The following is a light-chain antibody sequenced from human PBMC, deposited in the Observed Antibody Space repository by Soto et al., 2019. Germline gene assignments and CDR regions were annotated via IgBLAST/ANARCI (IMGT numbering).Light chain of an antibody. CDR1: SSNIGAGYD. J-gene: IGLJ6*01. V-gene: IGLV1-40*01. CDR3: QYYASSLSGYL. CDR2: INI. Sequence: QSVLTQPPSVSGAPGQSVTISCTGSSSNIGAGYDVHWYQQLPGTAPKLLIFININRPSGVPDRFSGSKSGTSASLAITGLRAEDEADYYCQYYASSLSGYLYGSGTKVTV.